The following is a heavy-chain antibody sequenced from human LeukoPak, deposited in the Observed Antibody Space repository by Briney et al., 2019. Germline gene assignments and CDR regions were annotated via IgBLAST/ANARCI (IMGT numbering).Heavy chain of an antibody. CDR2: ISDYYGNENT. CDR3: ARDRSTNDY. CDR1: GYTFTSSG. Sequence: ASVKVSCKASGYTFTSSGISWVRQAPGQGLEWMGWISDYYGNENTHYVQRFQGRVTMTRDTSTSTVYMELRRLRSDDTAVYCCARDRSTNDYWGQGTLVTVSS. V-gene: IGHV1-18*01. J-gene: IGHJ4*02. D-gene: IGHD5/OR15-5a*01.